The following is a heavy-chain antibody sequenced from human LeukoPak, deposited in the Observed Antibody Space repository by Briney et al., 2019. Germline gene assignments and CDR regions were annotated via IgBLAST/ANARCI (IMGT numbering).Heavy chain of an antibody. CDR1: GGSISSNNW. V-gene: IGHV4-4*02. CDR2: IYYSGST. CDR3: ARVRLKFFDY. J-gene: IGHJ4*02. Sequence: SETLSLTCAVSGGSISSNNWWGWVRQPPGKGLEWIGYIYYSGSTYYNPSLKSRVTISVDTSKNQFSLKLSSVTAADTAVYYCARVRLKFFDYWGQGTLVTVSS. D-gene: IGHD6-19*01.